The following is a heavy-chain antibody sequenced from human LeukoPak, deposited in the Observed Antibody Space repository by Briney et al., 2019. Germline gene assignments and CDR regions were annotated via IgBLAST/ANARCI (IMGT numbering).Heavy chain of an antibody. J-gene: IGHJ6*04. CDR3: ARVPGPGEGSGSYYYGMDV. CDR1: GGSISSGGYY. CDR2: IHYSGST. V-gene: IGHV4-31*03. D-gene: IGHD3-10*01. Sequence: SETLSLTCTVSGGSISSGGYYWSWLRQHPGKGLEWIGYIHYSGSTYYNPSIKSRVTISVDTSKNQFSLKLSAVTAADTAVYYCARVPGPGEGSGSYYYGMDVWGKGTTVTVSS.